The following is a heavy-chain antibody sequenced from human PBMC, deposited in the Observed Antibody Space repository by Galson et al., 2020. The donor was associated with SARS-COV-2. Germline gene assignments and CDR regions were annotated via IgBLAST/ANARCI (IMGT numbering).Heavy chain of an antibody. D-gene: IGHD3-22*01. V-gene: IGHV3-74*01. J-gene: IGHJ6*02. CDR2: INGDGRSR. CDR1: GFTFSNYW. CDR3: ATQEFYYGSSGYEESDYGMDV. Sequence: GGSLRLSCAASGFTFSNYWMHWVRQAPGKGLVWVSSINGDGRSRTYADSVKGRFTISRDSAKNTVSLQMNSLRAEDTAVYYCATQEFYYGSSGYEESDYGMDVWGQGTTVTVS.